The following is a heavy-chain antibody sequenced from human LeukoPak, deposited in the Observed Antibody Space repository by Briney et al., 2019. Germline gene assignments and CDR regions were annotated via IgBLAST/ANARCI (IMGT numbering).Heavy chain of an antibody. D-gene: IGHD4-11*01. CDR3: ARVQSDDYSKPNAFDT. CDR1: GGSISSYY. CDR2: IYYSGST. V-gene: IGHV4-59*01. J-gene: IGHJ3*02. Sequence: SETLSLTCTVSGGSISSYYWSWIRQPPGKGLEWIGYIYYSGSTNYNPSPKSRVTISVDTSKNQFSLKLSSVTAADTAVYYCARVQSDDYSKPNAFDTWGQGTMVTVSS.